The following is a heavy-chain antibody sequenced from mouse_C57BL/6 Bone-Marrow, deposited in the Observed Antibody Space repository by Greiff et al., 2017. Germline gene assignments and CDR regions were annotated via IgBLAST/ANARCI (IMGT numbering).Heavy chain of an antibody. J-gene: IGHJ2*01. CDR3: ARGLTGYFDY. CDR1: GFTFSSYA. Sequence: EVHLVESGGGLVKPGGSLKLSCAASGFTFSSYAMSWVRQTPEKRLEWVATISDGGSYTYYPDNVKGRFTNSRDNAKNNLYLQMSHLKSEDTAMYYCARGLTGYFDYWGQGTTLTVSS. CDR2: ISDGGSYT. V-gene: IGHV5-4*01.